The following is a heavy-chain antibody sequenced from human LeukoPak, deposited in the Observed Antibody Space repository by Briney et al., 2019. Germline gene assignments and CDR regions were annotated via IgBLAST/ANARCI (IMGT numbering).Heavy chain of an antibody. CDR3: ARDGSPFYDSSGYYYEVY. CDR2: INPNSGGT. J-gene: IGHJ4*02. Sequence: ASVKVSCKASGYTFTGYYMHWVRQAPGQGLEWMERINPNSGGTNYAQKFQGRVTMTRDTSISTAYMELSRLRSDDTAMYYCARDGSPFYDSSGYYYEVYWGQGTLVTVSS. CDR1: GYTFTGYY. V-gene: IGHV1-2*06. D-gene: IGHD3-22*01.